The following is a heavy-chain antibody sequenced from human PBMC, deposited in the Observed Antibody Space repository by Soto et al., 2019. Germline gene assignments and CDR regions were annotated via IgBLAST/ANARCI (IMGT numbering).Heavy chain of an antibody. V-gene: IGHV4-39*01. CDR1: GGSISSNSYY. Sequence: SLTLSLTCSVSGGSISSNSYYWAWIRQPPGKGLEWIGSIYYSGDTYYSPSLKSRVTISVDTSKNQFSLKLSSVTAADTAVYYCARLRGYCGSTSCSRDYWGQGTLVTVSS. CDR2: IYYSGDT. J-gene: IGHJ4*02. CDR3: ARLRGYCGSTSCSRDY. D-gene: IGHD2-2*01.